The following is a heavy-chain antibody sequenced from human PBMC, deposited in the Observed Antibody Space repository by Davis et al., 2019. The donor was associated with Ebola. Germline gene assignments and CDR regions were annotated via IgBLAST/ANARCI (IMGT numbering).Heavy chain of an antibody. J-gene: IGHJ5*02. CDR3: ARGGPYGSGSYGWLDP. CDR2: ISGSGGST. Sequence: GESLKISCAASGFTFSSYAMSWVRQAPGKGLEWVSAISGSGGSTYYADSVKGRFTISRDNSKNTRYLQMNSLRAEDTAVYYCARGGPYGSGSYGWLDPWGQGTLVTVSS. V-gene: IGHV3-23*01. D-gene: IGHD3-10*01. CDR1: GFTFSSYA.